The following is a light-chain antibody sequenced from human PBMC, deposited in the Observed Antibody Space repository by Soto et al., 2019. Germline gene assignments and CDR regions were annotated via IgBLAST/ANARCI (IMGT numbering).Light chain of an antibody. V-gene: IGLV2-14*01. CDR3: SSYTSSSTLVV. CDR2: AVS. J-gene: IGLJ3*02. CDR1: SSDVGGYNY. Sequence: QSALTQPASVSGSPGQSITISCTGTSSDVGGYNYVSWYQQYPGKAPKLMIYAVSDRPPGVSNRFSGSKSGNTASLTISGLQAEDEADYYCSSYTSSSTLVVFGGGTKVTVL.